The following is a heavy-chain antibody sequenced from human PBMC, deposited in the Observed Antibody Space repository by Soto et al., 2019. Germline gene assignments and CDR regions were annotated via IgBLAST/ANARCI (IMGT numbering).Heavy chain of an antibody. CDR3: ASRYGYCSGSYQRPQFDY. V-gene: IGHV4-31*03. Sequence: SETLSLTCTVSGGSISSGGYYWSWIRQHPGKGLEWIGYIYYSGSTYYNPSLKSRVTMSVDTSKNQFSLKLSSVTAADTAVYYCASRYGYCSGSYQRPQFDYWAQGTLVTVSS. D-gene: IGHD3-10*01. CDR1: GGSISSGGYY. CDR2: IYYSGST. J-gene: IGHJ4*02.